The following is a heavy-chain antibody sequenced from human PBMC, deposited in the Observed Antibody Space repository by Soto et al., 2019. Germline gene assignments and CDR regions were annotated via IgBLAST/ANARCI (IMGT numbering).Heavy chain of an antibody. Sequence: QVQLVQSGTEVKKPGASVKVSCKASGYTFTSYGITWVRQAPGQGLEWMGWISTYNGNTKYAQKLQGRVTMTTDTATSTAYMEWRSLRSDDTAVYYCGRDHRGGNSGGRFDPWGQGTLVTVSS. CDR2: ISTYNGNT. D-gene: IGHD2-21*02. V-gene: IGHV1-18*01. CDR1: GYTFTSYG. CDR3: GRDHRGGNSGGRFDP. J-gene: IGHJ5*02.